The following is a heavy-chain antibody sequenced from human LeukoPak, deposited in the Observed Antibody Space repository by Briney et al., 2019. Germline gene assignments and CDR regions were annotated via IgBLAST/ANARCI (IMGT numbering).Heavy chain of an antibody. CDR3: TTDTWYSAGH. V-gene: IGHV3-7*03. Sequence: GGSLRLSCTASGFIFSGSWMAWIGQAPGKGLEWVAIIKKDGSEKYYVDSMKGRFTISRDNAKNSLFLQMNSLRAEDTAIYYCTTDTWYSAGHWGQGTLVTVSS. J-gene: IGHJ4*02. D-gene: IGHD2-15*01. CDR2: IKKDGSEK. CDR1: GFIFSGSW.